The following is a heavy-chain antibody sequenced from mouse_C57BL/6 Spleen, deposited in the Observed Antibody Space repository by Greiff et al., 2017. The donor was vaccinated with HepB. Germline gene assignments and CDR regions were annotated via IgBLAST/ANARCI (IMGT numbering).Heavy chain of an antibody. Sequence: EVKLMESGGGLVKPGGSLKLSCAASGFTFSSYAMSWVRQTPEKRLEWVATISDGGSYTYYPDNVKGRFTISRDNAKNNLYLQMSHLKSEDTAMYYCAREEEYYGSGAMDYWGQGTSVTVSS. V-gene: IGHV5-4*01. CDR1: GFTFSSYA. J-gene: IGHJ4*01. CDR3: AREEEYYGSGAMDY. CDR2: ISDGGSYT. D-gene: IGHD1-1*01.